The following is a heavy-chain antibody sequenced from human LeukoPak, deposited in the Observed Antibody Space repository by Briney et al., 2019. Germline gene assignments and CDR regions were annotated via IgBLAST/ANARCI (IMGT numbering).Heavy chain of an antibody. CDR3: ASLYGGNAPFDY. J-gene: IGHJ4*02. Sequence: GGSLRLSCAASGFTFSNYWMNWVRQAPGKGLEWVANIKEDGSQKYYVDSVKGRFTISRDNAKNSLYLQMNSLRAKDTAVYYCASLYGGNAPFDYWGQGTLVTVSS. CDR1: GFTFSNYW. D-gene: IGHD4-23*01. CDR2: IKEDGSQK. V-gene: IGHV3-7*01.